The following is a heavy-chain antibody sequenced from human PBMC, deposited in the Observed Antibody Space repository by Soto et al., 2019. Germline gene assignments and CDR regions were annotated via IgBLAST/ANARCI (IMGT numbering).Heavy chain of an antibody. Sequence: ASVKVSCKYSGYTFTRYGISWVRQAPVQGXDWXGRISAYNGNTNYAQKLQGRVTMTTDTSTSTAYMELRSLRSDDTAVYYCARGDYYDSSGYSPLFYYYYYGMDVWGQGTTVTVSS. CDR3: ARGDYYDSSGYSPLFYYYYYGMDV. V-gene: IGHV1-18*04. J-gene: IGHJ6*02. D-gene: IGHD3-22*01. CDR1: GYTFTRYG. CDR2: ISAYNGNT.